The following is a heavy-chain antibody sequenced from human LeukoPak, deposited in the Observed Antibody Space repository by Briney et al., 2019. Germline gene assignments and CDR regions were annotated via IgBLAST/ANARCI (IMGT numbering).Heavy chain of an antibody. CDR2: ISSSSSYI. Sequence: GESLRLSRAASGFTFSSYSMNWVRQAPGKGLEWVSSISSSSSYIYYADSVKGRFTISRDNAKNSLYLQMNSLRAEDTAVYYCAREVVPAATGVCDYWGQGTLVTVSS. D-gene: IGHD2-2*01. CDR3: AREVVPAATGVCDY. J-gene: IGHJ4*02. V-gene: IGHV3-21*01. CDR1: GFTFSSYS.